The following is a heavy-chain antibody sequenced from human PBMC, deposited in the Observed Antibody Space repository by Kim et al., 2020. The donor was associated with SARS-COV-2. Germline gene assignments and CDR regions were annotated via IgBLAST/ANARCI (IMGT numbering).Heavy chain of an antibody. CDR1: GYTFTSYG. J-gene: IGHJ4*02. CDR2: ISAYNANT. Sequence: ASVKVSCKASGYTFTSYGISWVRQAPGQGLEWRGWISAYNANTNYAQKVQGRVTMTTDTSTSTAYMELRSLRSDDTAVYYCARESRSGNCSGDSCVDYWGQGTLVTVSS. CDR3: ARESRSGNCSGDSCVDY. V-gene: IGHV1-18*01. D-gene: IGHD2-15*01.